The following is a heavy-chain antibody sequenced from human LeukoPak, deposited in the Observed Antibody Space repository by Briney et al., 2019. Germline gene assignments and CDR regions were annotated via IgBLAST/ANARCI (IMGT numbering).Heavy chain of an antibody. Sequence: SETLSLTCAVYGGSFSGYYWSWIRQPPGKGLEWIGEINHSGSTNYNPSLKSRVTISVDTSKNQFSLKLSSVTAADTAVYYCARIYSSSWYVTLGLDYWGQGTLVTVSS. D-gene: IGHD6-13*01. CDR1: GGSFSGYY. J-gene: IGHJ4*02. CDR3: ARIYSSSWYVTLGLDY. V-gene: IGHV4-34*01. CDR2: INHSGST.